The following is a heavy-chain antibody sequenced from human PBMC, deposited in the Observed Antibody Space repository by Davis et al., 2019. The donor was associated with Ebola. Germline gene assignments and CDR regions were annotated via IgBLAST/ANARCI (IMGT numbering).Heavy chain of an antibody. CDR2: IYYSGST. CDR3: ARAIFGVVIENFDY. J-gene: IGHJ4*02. CDR1: GGSISSGDYY. Sequence: SETLSLTCTVSGGSISSGDYYWSWIRQPPGKGLEWIGYIYYSGSTYYNPSLKSRVTISVDTSKNQFSLKLSSVTAADTAVYYCARAIFGVVIENFDYWGQGTLVTVSS. D-gene: IGHD3-3*01. V-gene: IGHV4-30-4*01.